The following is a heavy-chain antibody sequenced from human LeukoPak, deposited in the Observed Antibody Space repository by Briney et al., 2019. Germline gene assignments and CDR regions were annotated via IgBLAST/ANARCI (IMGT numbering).Heavy chain of an antibody. CDR2: IRSKAYGGTT. V-gene: IGHV3-49*03. J-gene: IGHJ4*02. CDR1: GFTFGDYA. D-gene: IGHD6-25*01. CDR3: TRGSYLRGSY. Sequence: SGGSLRLSCTASGFTFGDYAMSWFGQAPGKGLEWVGFIRSKAYGGTTEYAASVKGKFTISRDDSKSTAYLQMNSLKTEDTAVYYCTRGSYLRGSYWGQGTLVTVSS.